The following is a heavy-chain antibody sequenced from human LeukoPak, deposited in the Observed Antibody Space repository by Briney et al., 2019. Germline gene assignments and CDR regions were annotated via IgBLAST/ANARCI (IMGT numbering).Heavy chain of an antibody. CDR3: ASLAGIAVAGIDY. J-gene: IGHJ4*02. CDR1: GGSISRSRYY. CDR2: IYYSGST. V-gene: IGHV4-39*01. D-gene: IGHD6-19*01. Sequence: SETLSLTCTVSGGSISRSRYYWGWPRQPPGKGLEGIGHIYYSGSTYYNPSLKSRVTISVDTSKNQFSLKLSAVTAADTAVYYCASLAGIAVAGIDYWGQGTLVTVSS.